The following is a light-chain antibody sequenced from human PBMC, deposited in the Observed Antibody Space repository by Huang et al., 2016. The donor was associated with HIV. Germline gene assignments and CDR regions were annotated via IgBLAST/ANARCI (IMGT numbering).Light chain of an antibody. V-gene: IGKV1-9*01. CDR2: AAS. CDR1: EGISGS. CDR3: QQLNDYPWT. Sequence: IQLTQSPSSLSASVGDRVTTTCRASEGISGSLAWYQQKSGKAPKFLIYAASTLQSGFPSRFSGSGSGTEFTLTISSLQPEDFATYYCQQLNDYPWTFGQGTKVEIK. J-gene: IGKJ1*01.